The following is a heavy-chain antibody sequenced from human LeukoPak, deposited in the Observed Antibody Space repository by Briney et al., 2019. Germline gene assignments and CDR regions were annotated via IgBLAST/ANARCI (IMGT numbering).Heavy chain of an antibody. CDR1: GFTFSSFG. Sequence: GGSLRLSCAASGFTFSSFGMHWVRQAPGKGLEWVAGISYDGSNKHYGDSVRGRFTISRDNSKNTLYLQMTSLRGEDTAVYYCAKEGRRYFDYWGQGTLVTVSS. V-gene: IGHV3-30*18. CDR2: ISYDGSNK. CDR3: AKEGRRYFDY. J-gene: IGHJ4*02.